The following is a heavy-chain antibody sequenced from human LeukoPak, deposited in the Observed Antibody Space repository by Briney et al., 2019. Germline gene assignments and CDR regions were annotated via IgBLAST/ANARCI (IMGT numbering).Heavy chain of an antibody. D-gene: IGHD3/OR15-3a*01. CDR1: GFSLSNYG. CDR2: ISYDGSNR. Sequence: GGSLGLSCAASGFSLSNYGMHWVRQAPGKGLEWVAVISYDGSNRYYADSVKGRFTISRDSSKHTLYLQMNSLRAEDTAVYYCAKAVRLAYGTGYYSFDYWGQGTLVTVSS. V-gene: IGHV3-30*18. J-gene: IGHJ4*02. CDR3: AKAVRLAYGTGYYSFDY.